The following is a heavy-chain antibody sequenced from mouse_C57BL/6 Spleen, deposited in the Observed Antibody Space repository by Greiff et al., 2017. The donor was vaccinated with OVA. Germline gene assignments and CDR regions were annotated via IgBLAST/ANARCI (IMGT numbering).Heavy chain of an antibody. D-gene: IGHD4-1*01. Sequence: VQLQESGAELVKPGASVKISCKASGYAFSSYWMNWVKQRPGKGLEWIGEIDPSDSYTNYNQKFKGKATLTVDTSSSTAYMQLSSLTSEDSAVYYCASSGEGDYWGQGTTLTVSS. V-gene: IGHV1S126*01. CDR1: GYAFSSYW. CDR2: IDPSDSYT. J-gene: IGHJ2*01. CDR3: ASSGEGDY.